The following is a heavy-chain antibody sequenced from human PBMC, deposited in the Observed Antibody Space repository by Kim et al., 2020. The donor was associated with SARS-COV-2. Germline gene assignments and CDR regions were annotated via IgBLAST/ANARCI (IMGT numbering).Heavy chain of an antibody. CDR3: TRTLHYDFWSGYFDY. CDR2: IRSKAYGGTT. CDR1: GFTFGDYA. Sequence: GGSLRLSCTASGFTFGDYAMSWVRQAPGKGLEWVGFIRSKAYGGTTEYAASVKGRFTISRDDSKSIAYLQMNSLKTEDTAVYYCTRTLHYDFWSGYFDYWGQGPLVTVSS. J-gene: IGHJ4*02. D-gene: IGHD3-3*01. V-gene: IGHV3-49*04.